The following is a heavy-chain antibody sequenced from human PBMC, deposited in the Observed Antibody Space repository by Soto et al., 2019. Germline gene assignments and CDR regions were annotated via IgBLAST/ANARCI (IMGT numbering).Heavy chain of an antibody. CDR1: GFSFSTSV. D-gene: IGHD6-19*01. J-gene: IGHJ3*02. CDR2: ISGAAERT. V-gene: IGHV3-23*01. CDR3: AKEGYTSGKAGAFNI. Sequence: EVQLLESGGGLVEPGGSLRLSCAASGFSFSTSVMSWVRKAPGKGLEWVSAISGAAERTHYADSVKGQFTISRDNSMSTLYLQIHSLRVEDTAVYYCAKEGYTSGKAGAFNIWGQGTTVTVSS.